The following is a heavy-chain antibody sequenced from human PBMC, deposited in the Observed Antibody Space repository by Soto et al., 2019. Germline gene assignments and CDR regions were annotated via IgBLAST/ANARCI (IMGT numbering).Heavy chain of an antibody. J-gene: IGHJ4*02. Sequence: PGGALRLCCAASGFTFSSYALSWVRQAPGKGLEWVSTISNSGGSTYYADSVKGRFTISRDNSKNTLYLQMNSLRAEDTAVYYCAKDVPSGYGYFDYWGQGALVTVSS. CDR1: GFTFSSYA. D-gene: IGHD5-12*01. CDR2: ISNSGGST. CDR3: AKDVPSGYGYFDY. V-gene: IGHV3-23*01.